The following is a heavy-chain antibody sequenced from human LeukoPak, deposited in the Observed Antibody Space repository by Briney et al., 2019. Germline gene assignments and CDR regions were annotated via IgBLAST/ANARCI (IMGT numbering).Heavy chain of an antibody. Sequence: SETLSLTCAVYGGSFSGYYWSWIRQPPGKGLEWIGEINHSGSTNYNPSLKSRVTISVDTSKNQFSLKLSSVTAADTAVYYCAMHTVIASSWSLDYWGQGTLVTVSS. V-gene: IGHV4-34*01. J-gene: IGHJ4*02. CDR2: INHSGST. CDR3: AMHTVIASSWSLDY. D-gene: IGHD6-13*01. CDR1: GGSFSGYY.